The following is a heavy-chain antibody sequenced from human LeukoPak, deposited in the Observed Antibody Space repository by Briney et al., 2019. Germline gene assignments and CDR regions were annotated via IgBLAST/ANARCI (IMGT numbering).Heavy chain of an antibody. CDR2: INWNGGST. CDR3: ARGYYYDSSTYPGDY. Sequence: GGSLRLSCAASGFTFDDYGMNWVRQAPGKGLERVSGINWNGGSTGYADSVKGRFTISRDNAKNSLYLQMNTLRAEDTALYYCARGYYYDSSTYPGDYWGQGTLVTVSS. V-gene: IGHV3-20*04. J-gene: IGHJ4*02. CDR1: GFTFDDYG. D-gene: IGHD3-22*01.